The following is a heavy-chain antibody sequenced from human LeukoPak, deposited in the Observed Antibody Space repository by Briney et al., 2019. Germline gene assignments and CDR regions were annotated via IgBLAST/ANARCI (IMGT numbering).Heavy chain of an antibody. CDR2: ISAYNGNT. D-gene: IGHD6-13*01. V-gene: IGHV1-18*01. Sequence: ASVKVSCKASGYTFTSYGISWVRQAPGQGLEWMGWISAYNGNTNYAQKLQGRVTMTTDTSTSTAYMELRSLRPDDTAVYYCARTRSSSWYVPYYFDYWGQGTLVTVSS. CDR3: ARTRSSSWYVPYYFDY. CDR1: GYTFTSYG. J-gene: IGHJ4*02.